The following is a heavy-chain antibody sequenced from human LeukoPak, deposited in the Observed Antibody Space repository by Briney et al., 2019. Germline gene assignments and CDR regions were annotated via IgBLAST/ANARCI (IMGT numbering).Heavy chain of an antibody. V-gene: IGHV3-48*04. CDR1: GFTFTDYW. D-gene: IGHD5-24*01. CDR3: ARESREMATLIDY. J-gene: IGHJ4*02. Sequence: PGGSLRLSCAVSGFTFTDYWMNWVRQAPGKGLEWVSYISSSGSTRYFADSVKGRFTISRDNAKNSLYLQMNSLRAEDTAVYYCARESREMATLIDYWGQGTLVTVSS. CDR2: ISSSGSTR.